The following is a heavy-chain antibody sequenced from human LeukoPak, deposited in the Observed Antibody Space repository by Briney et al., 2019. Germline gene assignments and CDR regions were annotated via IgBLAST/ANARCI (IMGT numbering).Heavy chain of an antibody. CDR3: AKDRLYFDY. V-gene: IGHV3-23*01. J-gene: IGHJ4*02. CDR1: GFTFSSYD. CDR2: IGDSGGT. Sequence: GGSLRLSCAASGFTFSSYDMSWVRQAPGKGPEWVSAIGDSGGTYYADSVKGRFTISRDNSKNTLYLQINSLRAEDTAVYYCAKDRLYFDYWGQGTLVTVSS.